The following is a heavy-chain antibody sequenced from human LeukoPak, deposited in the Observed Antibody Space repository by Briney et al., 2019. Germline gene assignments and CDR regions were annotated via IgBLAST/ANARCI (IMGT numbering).Heavy chain of an antibody. CDR3: ATNYYDSSGYYIY. J-gene: IGHJ4*02. CDR2: INPNSGGT. D-gene: IGHD3-22*01. Sequence: EASVKVSCKASGYTFTGYYMHWVRQAPGQGLEWMGWINPNSGGTNYAQKFQGRVTMTRDTSISTAYMELSRLRSDDTAVYYCATNYYDSSGYYIYWGQGTLVTVSS. V-gene: IGHV1-2*02. CDR1: GYTFTGYY.